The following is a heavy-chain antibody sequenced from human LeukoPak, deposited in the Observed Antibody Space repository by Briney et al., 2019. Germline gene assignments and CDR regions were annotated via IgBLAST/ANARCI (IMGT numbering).Heavy chain of an antibody. CDR2: ISSSSSYT. D-gene: IGHD3-9*01. J-gene: IGHJ5*02. CDR1: GFTFSDYY. Sequence: GGSLRLSCAASGFTFSDYYMSWIRQAPGKGLEWVSYISSSSSYTNYADSVKGRFTISRDNAKNSLYLQMNSLRAEDTAVYYCARGDGILTDDGSWFDPWGQGTLVTVSS. CDR3: ARGDGILTDDGSWFDP. V-gene: IGHV3-11*06.